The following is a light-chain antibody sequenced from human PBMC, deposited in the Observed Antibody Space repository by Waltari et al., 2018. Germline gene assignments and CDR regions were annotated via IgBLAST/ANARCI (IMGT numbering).Light chain of an antibody. CDR1: QSVVTY. CDR2: DVS. Sequence: IVLTQSPATLSLSPGERATLSCRASQSVVTYLAWFQQKPGQAPRLLMYDVSKRATGIPARFSGSGSGTDFTLTISSLEPEDFGVYYCQQRASSWVTFSGGTKVDIK. V-gene: IGKV3-11*01. CDR3: QQRASSWVT. J-gene: IGKJ4*01.